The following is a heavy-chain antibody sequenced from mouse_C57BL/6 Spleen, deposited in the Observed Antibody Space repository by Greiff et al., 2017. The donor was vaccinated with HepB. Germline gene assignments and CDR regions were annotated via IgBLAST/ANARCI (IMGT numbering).Heavy chain of an antibody. CDR2: IYPGDGDT. J-gene: IGHJ3*01. Sequence: VQLQQSGPELVKPGASVKISCKASGYAFSSSWMNWVKQRPGKGLEWIGRIYPGDGDTNYNGKFKGKATLTADKSSSTAYMQLSSLTSEDSAVYFCARSCDYYGSSPSWFAYWGQGTLVTVSA. D-gene: IGHD1-1*01. V-gene: IGHV1-82*01. CDR3: ARSCDYYGSSPSWFAY. CDR1: GYAFSSSW.